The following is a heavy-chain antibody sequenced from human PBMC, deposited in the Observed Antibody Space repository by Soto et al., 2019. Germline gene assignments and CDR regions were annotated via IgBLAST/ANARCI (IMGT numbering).Heavy chain of an antibody. CDR3: ARGRAYYYGSEYYFDY. D-gene: IGHD3-10*01. J-gene: IGHJ4*02. CDR1: GGSFSDYY. Sequence: PSETLSLTCAVYGGSFSDYYWSWIRQPPGKGLEWIGEINHSGSTNYNPSLKSRVTISVDTSKNQFSLKLSSVTAADTAVYYCARGRAYYYGSEYYFDYWGQGTLVTVS. V-gene: IGHV4-34*01. CDR2: INHSGST.